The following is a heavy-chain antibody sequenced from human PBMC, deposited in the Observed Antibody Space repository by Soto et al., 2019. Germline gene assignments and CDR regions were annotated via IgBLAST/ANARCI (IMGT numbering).Heavy chain of an antibody. Sequence: SETLSLTCAVSGGSISSGGYSWSWIRQPPGKGLEWIGYIYHSGSTYYNPSLKSRVTISVDRSKNQFSLKLSSVTAADTAVYYCARGGYSSSHFDYWGQGTLVTVSS. CDR3: ARGGYSSSHFDY. CDR2: IYHSGST. CDR1: GGSISSGGYS. D-gene: IGHD6-13*01. J-gene: IGHJ4*02. V-gene: IGHV4-30-2*01.